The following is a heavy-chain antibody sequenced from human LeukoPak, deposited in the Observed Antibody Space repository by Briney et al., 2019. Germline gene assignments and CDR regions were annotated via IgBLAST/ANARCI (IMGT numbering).Heavy chain of an antibody. CDR2: ISGSGGST. Sequence: PGGSLRLSXAASGFTFSSYAMSWVRQTPGKGLEWVSAISGSGGSTYYADSVKGRFTISRDNSKNTLYLQMNSLRAEDTAVYYCAKDVAATAWFDPWGQGTLVTVSS. CDR1: GFTFSSYA. D-gene: IGHD2-15*01. V-gene: IGHV3-23*01. CDR3: AKDVAATAWFDP. J-gene: IGHJ5*02.